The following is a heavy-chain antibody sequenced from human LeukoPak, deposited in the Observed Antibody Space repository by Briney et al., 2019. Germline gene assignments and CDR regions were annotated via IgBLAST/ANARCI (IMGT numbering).Heavy chain of an antibody. V-gene: IGHV4-59*01. J-gene: IGHJ5*02. D-gene: IGHD2-21*01. CDR3: ARGRLPFDP. CDR1: GGSISSYY. Sequence: PSETLSLTCTVSGGSISSYYWSWIRQSPGKGLEWIGYIYYSGSANYNPSLKSRVTISVDTSKNQFSLRLSSVTAADTAVYYCARGRLPFDPWGQGTLVTVSS. CDR2: IYYSGSA.